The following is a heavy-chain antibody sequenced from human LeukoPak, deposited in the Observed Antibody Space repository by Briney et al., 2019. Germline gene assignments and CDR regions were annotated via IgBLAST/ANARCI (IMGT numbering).Heavy chain of an antibody. Sequence: SETLSLTCTVSGGSISTYYWSWIRQPPGKGLEWIGYVYYSGSTNYNPSLKSRVTISVDTSKNQFSLRLSSVTAADTAVYYCARGGNCGGGTCYSDRGWFDPWGQGTLVTVSS. CDR1: GGSISTYY. V-gene: IGHV4-59*01. CDR3: ARGGNCGGGTCYSDRGWFDP. CDR2: VYYSGST. J-gene: IGHJ5*02. D-gene: IGHD2-15*01.